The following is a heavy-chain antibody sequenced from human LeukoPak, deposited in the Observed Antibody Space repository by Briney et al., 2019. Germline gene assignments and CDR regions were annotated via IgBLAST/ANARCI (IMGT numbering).Heavy chain of an antibody. CDR3: ARSRARIDYYGSGSTSWVIDY. CDR2: IYTSGST. CDR1: GGSISSGSYY. V-gene: IGHV4-61*02. Sequence: SQTLSLTCTVSGGSISSGSYYWSWIRQPAGKGLEWIGRIYTSGSTTYNPSLKSGVTISVYTYKTQFALKLSSVTAADTDVYYCARSRARIDYYGSGSTSWVIDYWGQGTLVTVSS. J-gene: IGHJ4*02. D-gene: IGHD3-10*01.